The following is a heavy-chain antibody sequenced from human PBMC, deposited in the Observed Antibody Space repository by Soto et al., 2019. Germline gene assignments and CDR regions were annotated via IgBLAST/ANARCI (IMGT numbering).Heavy chain of an antibody. CDR3: ARDHYGSGSYYYYYYYYMDV. V-gene: IGHV3-48*01. Sequence: EVQVVESGGGLVQPGGSLRLSCAASGFTFSSYSMNWVRQAPGKGLEWVSYISSSSSTIYYADSVKGRFTISRDNAKNSLYLQMNSLRAEDTAVYYCARDHYGSGSYYYYYYYYMDVWGKGTTVTVSS. D-gene: IGHD3-10*01. CDR1: GFTFSSYS. CDR2: ISSSSSTI. J-gene: IGHJ6*03.